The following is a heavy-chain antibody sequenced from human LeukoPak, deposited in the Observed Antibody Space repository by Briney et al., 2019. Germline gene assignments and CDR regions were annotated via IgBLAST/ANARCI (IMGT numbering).Heavy chain of an antibody. CDR3: AKLLDYYYGMDV. V-gene: IGHV3-23*01. Sequence: GGSLRLSCAASGFTFSSYEMNWVSQAPGKGLEWVSAISGSGGSTYYADSVKGRFTISRDNSKNTLYLQMNSLRAEDTAVYYCAKLLDYYYGMDVWGQGTTVTVSS. CDR1: GFTFSSYE. CDR2: ISGSGGST. J-gene: IGHJ6*02.